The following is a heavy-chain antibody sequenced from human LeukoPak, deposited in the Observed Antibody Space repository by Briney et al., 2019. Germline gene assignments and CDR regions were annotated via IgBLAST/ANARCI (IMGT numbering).Heavy chain of an antibody. CDR1: GFTFSTYA. V-gene: IGHV3-49*04. CDR3: TRIFGMATFDY. J-gene: IGHJ4*02. Sequence: QPGRSLRLSCAASGFTFSTYAMHWVRQAPGKGLEWVGFIRGNAYGATTEYVASVKGRFTISRDDSKSIVYLQMNSLKTEDTAVYYCTRIFGMATFDYWGQGTPVTVSS. CDR2: IRGNAYGATT. D-gene: IGHD3-3*01.